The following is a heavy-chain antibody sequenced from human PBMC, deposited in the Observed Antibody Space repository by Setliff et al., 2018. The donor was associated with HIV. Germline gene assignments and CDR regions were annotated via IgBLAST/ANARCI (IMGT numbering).Heavy chain of an antibody. V-gene: IGHV4-39*01. J-gene: IGHJ5*02. CDR1: GGSISSSSYY. CDR3: ANAVDTGLWYPHWFDA. CDR2: IYYSGST. D-gene: IGHD5-18*01. Sequence: NPSETLSLTCTVSGGSISSSSYYWGWIRQPPGKGLEWIGSIYYSGSTYYNPSLKSRVTISVDTSKNQFSLKLSSVTAADTAVYYCANAVDTGLWYPHWFDAWGQGTLVTVSS.